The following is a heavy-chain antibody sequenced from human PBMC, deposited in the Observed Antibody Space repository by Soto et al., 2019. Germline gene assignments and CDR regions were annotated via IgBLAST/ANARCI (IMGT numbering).Heavy chain of an antibody. CDR2: ILSDGRTT. V-gene: IGHV3-23*01. J-gene: IGHJ5*02. D-gene: IGHD3-10*01. CDR1: GFNFNIYA. Sequence: EVQLLESGGGLVKSGGSLRLSCAASGFNFNIYAMSWVRQAPGKGLEWVSGILSDGRTTLDADSVKGRFTVSRDNLRNTLYLQMNHLRAADTAVYYCAKSASNRYYGQFDLWGRGTVVTVS. CDR3: AKSASNRYYGQFDL.